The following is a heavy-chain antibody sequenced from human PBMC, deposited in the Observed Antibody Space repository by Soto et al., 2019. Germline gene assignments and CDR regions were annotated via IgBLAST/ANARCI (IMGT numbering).Heavy chain of an antibody. CDR3: AREQRSATKTTYNWFDP. J-gene: IGHJ5*02. D-gene: IGHD1-26*01. CDR2: INHSGST. V-gene: IGHV4-34*01. Sequence: SETLSLTCAVYGGSFSGYYWSWIRQPPGKGLEWIGEINHSGSTNYNPSLKSRVTISVDTSKNQFSLKLSSVTAADTAVYYCAREQRSATKTTYNWFDPWGQGTLVTVSS. CDR1: GGSFSGYY.